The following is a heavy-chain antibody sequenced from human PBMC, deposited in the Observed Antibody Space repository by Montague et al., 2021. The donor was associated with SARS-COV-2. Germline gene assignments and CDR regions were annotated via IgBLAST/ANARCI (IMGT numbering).Heavy chain of an antibody. J-gene: IGHJ3*02. CDR3: AGTYYDILTGYYNRGAFDI. V-gene: IGHV4-59*08. Sequence: SETLSLTCTVSGGSISSYYWSWIRQPPGKGLEWIGYIYYSGSTNXXPSLKSRVTISVDTSKNQFSLKLSSVTAADTAVYYCAGTYYDILTGYYNRGAFDIWGQGTMVTVSS. CDR2: IYYSGST. D-gene: IGHD3-9*01. CDR1: GGSISSYY.